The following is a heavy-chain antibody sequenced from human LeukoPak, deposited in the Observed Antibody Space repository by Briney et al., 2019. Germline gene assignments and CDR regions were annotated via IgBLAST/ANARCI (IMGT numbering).Heavy chain of an antibody. V-gene: IGHV1-18*01. CDR2: ISAYNGNT. J-gene: IGHJ6*02. CDR1: GYTFTSYG. Sequence: ASVKVSCKASGYTFTSYGISWVRQAPGQGLEWMGWISAYNGNTNYAQKLQGRVTMTTDTSTSTAYMELSRLRSDDTAVYYCASTHHEGPYYYYGMDVWGQGTTVTVSS. CDR3: ASTHHEGPYYYYGMDV.